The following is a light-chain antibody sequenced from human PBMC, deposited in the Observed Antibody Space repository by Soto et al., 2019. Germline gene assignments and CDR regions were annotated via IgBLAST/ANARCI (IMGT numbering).Light chain of an antibody. CDR1: SSDVGSYNL. J-gene: IGLJ3*02. Sequence: QSALTQPASVSGSPGQSITISCTGSSSDVGSYNLVSWYQQHPDKAPRLIIYEGNKRPSGVSNRFSGSKSGNTATLTISGLQAEDEADYYCCSYAGSITVFGGGTQLTVL. V-gene: IGLV2-23*01. CDR2: EGN. CDR3: CSYAGSITV.